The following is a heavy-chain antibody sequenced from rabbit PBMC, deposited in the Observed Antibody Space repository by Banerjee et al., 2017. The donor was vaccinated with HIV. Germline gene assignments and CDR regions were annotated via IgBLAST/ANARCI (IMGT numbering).Heavy chain of an antibody. D-gene: IGHD5-1*01. CDR2: IYNGNGDV. Sequence: QSLEESGGDLVQPGASLTLTCTASGFSFSSRYWICWVRQAPGKGLEWIGCIYNGNGDVHYASWAKGRFTISKTSSTTVTLQMTSLTAADTATYFCARDDGSANGFAFNLWGQGTLVTVS. V-gene: IGHV1S40*01. J-gene: IGHJ4*01. CDR1: GFSFSSRYW. CDR3: ARDDGSANGFAFNL.